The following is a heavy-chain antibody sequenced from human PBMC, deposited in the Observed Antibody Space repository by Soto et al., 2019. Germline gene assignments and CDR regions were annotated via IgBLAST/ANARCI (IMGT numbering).Heavy chain of an antibody. V-gene: IGHV1-2*02. CDR2: INPNSGGT. J-gene: IGHJ6*02. Sequence: QVQLVQSGAEVKKPGASVKVSCKASGYTFTGYYMHWVRQAPGQGLEWMGWINPNSGGTNYAQKFQGRVTMTRDTSISTAYMELSRLRSDDTAVYYCARDPQDIVLMVYYYGMDVWGQGTTVTVSS. CDR1: GYTFTGYY. CDR3: ARDPQDIVLMVYYYGMDV. D-gene: IGHD2-8*01.